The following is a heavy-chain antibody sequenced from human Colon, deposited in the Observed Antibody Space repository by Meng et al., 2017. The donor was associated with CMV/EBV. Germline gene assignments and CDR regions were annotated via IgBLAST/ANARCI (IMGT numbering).Heavy chain of an antibody. D-gene: IGHD4-11*01. V-gene: IGHV3-74*03. Sequence: GESLKISCAASGFTFSNYWMHWVRQVPGKGLVWVARINSDGSTLTYADSVRGRFTISRDNSKNTLYLQMNSLRADDTAAYYCAGDPGLPNGMDVWGQGTTVTVSS. J-gene: IGHJ6*02. CDR1: GFTFSNYW. CDR2: INSDGSTL. CDR3: AGDPGLPNGMDV.